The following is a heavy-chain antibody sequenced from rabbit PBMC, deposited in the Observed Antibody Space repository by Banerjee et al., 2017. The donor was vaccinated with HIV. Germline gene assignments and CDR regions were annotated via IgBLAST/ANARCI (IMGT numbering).Heavy chain of an antibody. Sequence: QSLEESGGGLVQPEGSLTLTCTASGFTFSSNYYMCWVRQAPGKGLEWIACIYTGDGSTYYASWAKGRFTISKTSSTTVTLQMTSLTAADTATYFCARHNAANDGYGYAMDLWGPGTLVTVS. J-gene: IGHJ4*01. CDR2: IYTGDGST. V-gene: IGHV1S40*01. CDR1: GFTFSSNYY. CDR3: ARHNAANDGYGYAMDL. D-gene: IGHD6-1*01.